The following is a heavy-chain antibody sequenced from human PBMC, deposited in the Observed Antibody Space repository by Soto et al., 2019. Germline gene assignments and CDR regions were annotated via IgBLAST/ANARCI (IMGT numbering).Heavy chain of an antibody. CDR2: IYYSGST. D-gene: IGHD2-15*01. CDR1: GGCISSYY. Sequence: SETLSLTCTVSGGCISSYYWSWIRQPPGKGLEWIGYIYYSGSTNYNPSLKSRVTISVDTSKNQFSLKLSSVTAADTAVYYCARDLSYCSGGSCYYYGMDVWGQGTTVTVSS. V-gene: IGHV4-59*01. J-gene: IGHJ6*02. CDR3: ARDLSYCSGGSCYYYGMDV.